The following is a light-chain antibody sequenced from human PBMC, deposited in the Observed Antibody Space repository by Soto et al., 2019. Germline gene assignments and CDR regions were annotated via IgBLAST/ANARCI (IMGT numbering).Light chain of an antibody. V-gene: IGLV2-23*03. Sequence: QSVLTQPASVSGSPGQSITISCTGTNSDVGSYNLVSWYQQHPGKAPKLMIYEGSKRPSGVSNRFSGSKSGNTASLTISGLQAEDEADYYCCSYAGSTTFVVFGGGTKATVL. CDR3: CSYAGSTTFVV. CDR2: EGS. CDR1: NSDVGSYNL. J-gene: IGLJ2*01.